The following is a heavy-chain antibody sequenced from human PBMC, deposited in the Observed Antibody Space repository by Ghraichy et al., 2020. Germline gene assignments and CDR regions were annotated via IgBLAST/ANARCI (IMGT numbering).Heavy chain of an antibody. D-gene: IGHD1-26*01. J-gene: IGHJ3*02. V-gene: IGHV3-30*04. Sequence: GGSLRLSCAASGFTFSSYAMHWVRQAPGKGLEWVAVISYDGSNKYYADSVKGRFTISRDNSKNTLYLQMNSLRAEDTAVYYCARVLSAEWGSYVGAFDIWGQGTMVTVSS. CDR2: ISYDGSNK. CDR3: ARVLSAEWGSYVGAFDI. CDR1: GFTFSSYA.